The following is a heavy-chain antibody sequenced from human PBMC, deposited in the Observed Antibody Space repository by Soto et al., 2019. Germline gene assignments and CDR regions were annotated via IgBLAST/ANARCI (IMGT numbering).Heavy chain of an antibody. CDR3: AHRPIVGAAI. Sequence: QVQLQESGPGLVKPSGTLSLTCGVFGGSISNSNWWTWVRQPPGKGLEWIGEIYHTGSTNYNSSLMSRVTISLDEPNSQFSLKLSSVTAADTAVYYCAHRPIVGAAIWGQGTLVTVSS. J-gene: IGHJ4*02. D-gene: IGHD1-26*01. CDR1: GGSISNSNW. CDR2: IYHTGST. V-gene: IGHV4-4*02.